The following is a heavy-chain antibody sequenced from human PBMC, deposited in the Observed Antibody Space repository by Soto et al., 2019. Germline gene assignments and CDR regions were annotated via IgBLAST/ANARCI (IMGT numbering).Heavy chain of an antibody. Sequence: GGSLRLSCADSGFRFSSYSMSWVRQTPGKGLEWVAAITATGDRTYYADSVTGRFTISRDNSKKAHYLQMTSLRAEDTAMYYCATMNGYFEYWGQGTPVTVSS. CDR2: ITATGDRT. J-gene: IGHJ4*02. V-gene: IGHV3-23*01. D-gene: IGHD3-22*01. CDR1: GFRFSSYS. CDR3: ATMNGYFEY.